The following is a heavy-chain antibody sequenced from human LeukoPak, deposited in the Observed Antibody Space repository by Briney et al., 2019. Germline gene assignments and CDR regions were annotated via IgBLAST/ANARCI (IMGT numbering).Heavy chain of an antibody. CDR2: ISYDGSNK. Sequence: GGSLRLSCAASGFTFSSYGMHWVRQAPGKGLEGVAVISYDGSNKYYADSVKGRFTISRDNSKNTLYLQMNSLRAEDTAVYYCAEDGSGSPPYYFDYWGQGTLVTVSS. D-gene: IGHD1-26*01. CDR3: AEDGSGSPPYYFDY. V-gene: IGHV3-30*18. J-gene: IGHJ4*02. CDR1: GFTFSSYG.